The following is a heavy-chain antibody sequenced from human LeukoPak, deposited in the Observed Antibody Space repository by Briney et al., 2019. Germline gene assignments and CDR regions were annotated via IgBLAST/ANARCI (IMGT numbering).Heavy chain of an antibody. CDR1: GGSISSYY. V-gene: IGHV4-59*01. J-gene: IGHJ4*02. CDR2: IYYSGST. Sequence: SETLSLTCTVSGGSISSYYWSWIRQPPGKGLEWIGYIYYSGSTNYNPSLKSRVTISVDTSKNQFSLKLSSVTAADTAVYYCARGYGIQLWTRYFDYWGQGTLVTVSS. D-gene: IGHD5-18*01. CDR3: ARGYGIQLWTRYFDY.